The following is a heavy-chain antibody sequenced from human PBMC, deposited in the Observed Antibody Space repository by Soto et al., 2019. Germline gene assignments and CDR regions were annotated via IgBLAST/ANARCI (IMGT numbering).Heavy chain of an antibody. CDR1: GFTFSSYS. CDR2: ISSSSSTI. CDR3: ARVSRYDILTGRDV. J-gene: IGHJ6*04. Sequence: GGSLRLSCAASGFTFSSYSMNWVRQAPGKGLEWVSYISSSSSTIYYADSVKGRFTISRDNAKNSLYLQMNSLRAEDTAVYYCARVSRYDILTGRDVWGKGTTVTVSS. D-gene: IGHD3-9*01. V-gene: IGHV3-48*01.